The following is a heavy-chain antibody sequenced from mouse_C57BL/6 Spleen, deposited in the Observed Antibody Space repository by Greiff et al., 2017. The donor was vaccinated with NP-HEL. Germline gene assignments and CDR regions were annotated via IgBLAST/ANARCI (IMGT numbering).Heavy chain of an antibody. CDR1: GFSFNTYA. CDR3: VRQDGNFAMDY. CDR2: IRNKSNNYAT. Sequence: EVQVVESGGGLVQPKGSLKLSCAASGFSFNTYAMNWVRQAPGKGLEWVARIRNKSNNYATYYADSVKDRFTISRDDSESMLYLQMNNLKTEDTAMYYRVRQDGNFAMDYWGQGTSVTVSS. J-gene: IGHJ4*01. D-gene: IGHD2-1*01. V-gene: IGHV10-1*01.